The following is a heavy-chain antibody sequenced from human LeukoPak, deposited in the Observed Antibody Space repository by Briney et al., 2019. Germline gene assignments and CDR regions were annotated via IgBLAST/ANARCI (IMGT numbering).Heavy chain of an antibody. CDR2: ITSSSSYT. J-gene: IGHJ4*02. D-gene: IGHD6-19*01. V-gene: IGHV3-11*06. CDR3: ARAAVAGTVHDY. Sequence: GGSLRLSCAASGFTFSDYHMSWIRQAPGKGLEWVSYITSSSSYTNYADSVKGRFTISRDNAKNSLYLQLNSLRAEDTAVYYCARAAVAGTVHDYWGQGTLVTVSS. CDR1: GFTFSDYH.